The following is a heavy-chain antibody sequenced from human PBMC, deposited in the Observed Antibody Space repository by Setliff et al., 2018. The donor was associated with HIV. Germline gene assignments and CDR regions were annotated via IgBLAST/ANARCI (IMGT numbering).Heavy chain of an antibody. V-gene: IGHV1-2*02. CDR3: ARDLLWDLGPLARVGACVN. Sequence: ASVKVSCKASGYRFINYGISWVRQAPGQGLEWMGWINPNSGDTNYVQKFQGRVTMTRDTSITTAYMELSRLTSDDTAVYYCARDLLWDLGPLARVGACVNWGQGTLVTVSS. J-gene: IGHJ4*02. D-gene: IGHD1-26*01. CDR2: INPNSGDT. CDR1: GYRFINYG.